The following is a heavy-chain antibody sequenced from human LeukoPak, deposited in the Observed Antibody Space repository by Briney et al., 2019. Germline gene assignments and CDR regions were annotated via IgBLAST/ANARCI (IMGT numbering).Heavy chain of an antibody. CDR3: ARGASRISWPGIDY. V-gene: IGHV3-53*01. J-gene: IGHJ4*02. Sequence: AGGSLRLSCAASGFTFSSNLMTWVRQGPGRGLAWLSSSYSAGATYYADSVKGRFTISRDHSNNSVSLQMTNLRVEDTAIYYCARGASRISWPGIDYWGQGTLVTVSS. CDR2: SYSAGAT. D-gene: IGHD3-3*02. CDR1: GFTFSSNL.